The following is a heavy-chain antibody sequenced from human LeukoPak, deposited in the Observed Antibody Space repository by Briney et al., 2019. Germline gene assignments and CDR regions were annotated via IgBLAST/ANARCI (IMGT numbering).Heavy chain of an antibody. Sequence: GRSLRLSCAASGFTFSDYYMSWIRQAPGKGLEWVSYISSSGSTIYYADSVKGRFTISRDNAKNSLYLQMNSLRAEDTAVYYCARDRRLTVARYYYYGMDVWGQGTTVTVSS. V-gene: IGHV3-11*01. D-gene: IGHD4-23*01. CDR1: GFTFSDYY. CDR3: ARDRRLTVARYYYYGMDV. J-gene: IGHJ6*02. CDR2: ISSSGSTI.